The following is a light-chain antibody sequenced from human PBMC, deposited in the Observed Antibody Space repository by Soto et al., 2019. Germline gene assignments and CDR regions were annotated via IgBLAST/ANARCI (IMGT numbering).Light chain of an antibody. J-gene: IGKJ3*01. CDR1: QTLSINS. CDR2: AAS. Sequence: EIVLTQSPYSLSLSPGERATLFCRASQTLSINSLAWYQQKPGQAPRLLIYAASTRDTGIPDRFNGSGSGTDFALTINRLEPEDFAVYYCQQYDGAPLTFGPGTKVDI. V-gene: IGKV3-20*01. CDR3: QQYDGAPLT.